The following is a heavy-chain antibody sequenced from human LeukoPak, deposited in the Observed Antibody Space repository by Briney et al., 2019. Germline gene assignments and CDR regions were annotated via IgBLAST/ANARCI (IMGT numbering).Heavy chain of an antibody. D-gene: IGHD2-21*02. CDR2: INHSGST. J-gene: IGHJ5*02. CDR1: GGSFSGYY. V-gene: IGHV4-34*01. Sequence: PSETLSLTCAVYGGSFSGYYWSWIRQPPGKGLEWIGEINHSGSTNYNPSLKSRVTIPVDTSKNQFSLKLSSVTAADTAVYYCAIYSDYCGGDCPWGQGTLVTVSS. CDR3: AIYSDYCGGDCP.